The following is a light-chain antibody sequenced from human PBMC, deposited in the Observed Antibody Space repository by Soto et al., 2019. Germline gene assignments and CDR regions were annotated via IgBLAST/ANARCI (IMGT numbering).Light chain of an antibody. CDR1: QSIGNW. Sequence: DIQMTQSPSTLSASVGDRVTITCRASQSIGNWLAWYQQKPGKAPKLLIYDASSLESGVPSRLRGSGSGTEFTLTISSMQTDDFETYYCQQYNSYSSTFGHGTKVDIK. CDR3: QQYNSYSST. V-gene: IGKV1-5*01. CDR2: DAS. J-gene: IGKJ1*01.